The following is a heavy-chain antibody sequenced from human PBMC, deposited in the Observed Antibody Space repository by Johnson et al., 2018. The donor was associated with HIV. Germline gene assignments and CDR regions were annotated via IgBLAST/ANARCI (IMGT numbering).Heavy chain of an antibody. J-gene: IGHJ3*02. D-gene: IGHD3-16*01. CDR3: ARAMDYDYVWGTTNAFDI. Sequence: QMQLVESGGGVVQPGRSLRLSCAASGFPLNTYAMHWIRQAPGKGLEWMALISYDGNKKYHADSVKGRFTISRDNSKNTLYLQMNSLRLEDTAVYYCARAMDYDYVWGTTNAFDIWGQGTMVTVSS. CDR2: ISYDGNKK. V-gene: IGHV3-30*04. CDR1: GFPLNTYA.